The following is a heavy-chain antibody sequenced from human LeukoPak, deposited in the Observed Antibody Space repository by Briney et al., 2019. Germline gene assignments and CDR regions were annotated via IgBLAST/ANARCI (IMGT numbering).Heavy chain of an antibody. D-gene: IGHD3/OR15-3a*01. J-gene: IGHJ6*03. V-gene: IGHV4-34*01. CDR3: ARGWTYYYYYMDV. CDR2: INHSGST. Sequence: PSETLSLTCAVYGGSSSGYYWSWIRQPPGKGLEWIGEINHSGSTNYNPSLKSRVTISVDTPKNQFSLKLSSVTAADTAVYYCARGWTYYYYYMDVWGKGTTVTVSS. CDR1: GGSSSGYY.